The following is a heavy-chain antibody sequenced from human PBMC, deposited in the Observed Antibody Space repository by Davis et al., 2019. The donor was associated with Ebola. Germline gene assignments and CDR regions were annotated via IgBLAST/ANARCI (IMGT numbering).Heavy chain of an antibody. D-gene: IGHD2-15*01. CDR3: VKWNVVVVAVSEYFQD. V-gene: IGHV3-7*03. CDR1: GFTFDDYG. CDR2: IKQDGSEK. J-gene: IGHJ1*01. Sequence: GESLKISCAASGFTFDDYGMTWVRQAPGKGLEWVASIKQDGSEKHYVDSVKGRFTISRDNTKNSLYLQMNSLRVEDTAVYFCVKWNVVVVAVSEYFQDWGQGTLVTVSS.